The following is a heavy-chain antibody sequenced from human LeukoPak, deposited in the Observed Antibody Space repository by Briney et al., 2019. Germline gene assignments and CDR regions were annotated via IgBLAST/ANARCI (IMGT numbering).Heavy chain of an antibody. J-gene: IGHJ4*02. V-gene: IGHV4-38-2*02. CDR2: IYHTGNT. CDR3: ARYCSSTTCYTRGGDY. Sequence: SETLSLTCSVSGYSITSGYYWGWIRQPPGKGLEWIGSIYHTGNTFYDPSFNSRVTISVDTSKNQFSLSLSSVTAADTAVYYCARYCSSTTCYTRGGDYWGQGTRSPSPQ. CDR1: GYSITSGYY. D-gene: IGHD2-2*02.